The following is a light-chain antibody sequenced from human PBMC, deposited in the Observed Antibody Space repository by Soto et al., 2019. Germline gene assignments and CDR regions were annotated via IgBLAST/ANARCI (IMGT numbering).Light chain of an antibody. CDR3: QQYGSSPRLT. J-gene: IGKJ5*01. V-gene: IGKV3-20*01. Sequence: EIVLTQSPGTLSLSPGERATLSCRASQSVSSSYLAWYQQKPGQAPRLLIYGASSRATGIPDRFSGSRSGTHFTLTLSRLEPEDFAVYYCQQYGSSPRLTFGQGTRLEIK. CDR2: GAS. CDR1: QSVSSSY.